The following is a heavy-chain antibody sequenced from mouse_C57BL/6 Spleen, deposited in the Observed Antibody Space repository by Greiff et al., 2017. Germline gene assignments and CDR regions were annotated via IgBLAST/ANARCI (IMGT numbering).Heavy chain of an antibody. CDR2: INPNNGGT. D-gene: IGHD2-9*01. V-gene: IGHV1-26*01. CDR1: GYTFTDYY. J-gene: IGHJ4*01. Sequence: VQLQQSGPELVKPGASVKISCKASGYTFTDYYMNWVKQSHGKSLEWIGDINPNNGGTSYNQKFKGKATLTVDKSSSTAYMELRSLTSEDSAVYYCARCPYYGNDGGMDYWGQGTSVTVSS. CDR3: ARCPYYGNDGGMDY.